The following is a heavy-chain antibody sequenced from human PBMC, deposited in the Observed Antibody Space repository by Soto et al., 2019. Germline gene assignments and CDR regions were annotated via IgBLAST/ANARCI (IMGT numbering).Heavy chain of an antibody. CDR3: ARDQHSSSWSEGFSLREAQPARYGMDV. D-gene: IGHD6-13*01. J-gene: IGHJ6*02. CDR2: IWYDGSNK. Sequence: GGSLRLSCAASGFTFSSYGMHWVRQAPGKGLEWVAVIWYDGSNKYYADSVKGRFTISRDNSKNTLYLQMNSLRAEDTAVYYCARDQHSSSWSEGFSLREAQPARYGMDVWGQGTTVTVSS. CDR1: GFTFSSYG. V-gene: IGHV3-33*01.